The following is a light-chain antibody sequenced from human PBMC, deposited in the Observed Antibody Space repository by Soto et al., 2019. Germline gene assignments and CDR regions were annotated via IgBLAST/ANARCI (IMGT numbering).Light chain of an antibody. CDR3: QQYHNWPRT. Sequence: EIVLTQSPATLSLSPGERATLSCRASQSVSSDLAWYQQKPGQAPRLLIYDASKRATGIPARFSGSGSGTEFTLTISSLQSEDFAVYYCQQYHNWPRTFGQGTKVDIK. V-gene: IGKV3D-15*01. CDR2: DAS. J-gene: IGKJ1*01. CDR1: QSVSSD.